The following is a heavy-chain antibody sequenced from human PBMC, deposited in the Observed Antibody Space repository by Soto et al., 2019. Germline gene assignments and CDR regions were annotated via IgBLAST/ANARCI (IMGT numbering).Heavy chain of an antibody. J-gene: IGHJ4*02. D-gene: IGHD3-9*01. CDR1: GGSISSYY. CDR3: ARNYDLLTGYYPH. CDR2: INHSGST. V-gene: IGHV4-34*01. Sequence: PSETLSLTCTVSGGSISSYYWSWIRQPPGKGLEWIGEINHSGSTNYNPSLKSRVTISVDTSKNQFSLKLSSVTAADTAVYYCARNYDLLTGYYPHWGQGSLVTVSS.